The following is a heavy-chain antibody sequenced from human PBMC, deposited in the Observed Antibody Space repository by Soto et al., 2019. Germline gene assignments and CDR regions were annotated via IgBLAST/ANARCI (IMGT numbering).Heavy chain of an antibody. Sequence: GGSLRLSCAASGFTFSSYWMSWVRQAPGKGLEWVANIKQDGSEKYYVDSVKDRFTISRDNAKNSLYLQMNSLRAEDTAVYYCARARAVAAPDAFDIWGQGTMVTVSS. V-gene: IGHV3-7*05. CDR1: GFTFSSYW. CDR3: ARARAVAAPDAFDI. D-gene: IGHD6-19*01. CDR2: IKQDGSEK. J-gene: IGHJ3*02.